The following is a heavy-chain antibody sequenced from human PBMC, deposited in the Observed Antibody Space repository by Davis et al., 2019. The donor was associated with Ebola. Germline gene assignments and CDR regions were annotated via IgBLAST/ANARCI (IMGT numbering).Heavy chain of an antibody. V-gene: IGHV3-30*03. Sequence: GESLKISCAASGFTFSSYCMHWVRQAPGKGLEWVAVISYDGSNKYYADSVKGRFTISRDNSKNTLYLQLNSLRAEDTAVYYCATREFYDSSALGYFHSWGQGTLVTVSA. CDR2: ISYDGSNK. J-gene: IGHJ4*02. D-gene: IGHD3-22*01. CDR3: ATREFYDSSALGYFHS. CDR1: GFTFSSYC.